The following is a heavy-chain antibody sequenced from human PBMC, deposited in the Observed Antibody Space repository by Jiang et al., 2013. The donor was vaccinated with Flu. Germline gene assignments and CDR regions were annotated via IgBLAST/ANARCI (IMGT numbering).Heavy chain of an antibody. Sequence: SLKISCKGSGYSFTSYWIGWVRQIPGKGLEWMGIIYPGDSDTRYSPSFQGQVTISADKSISTAYLQWSSLKASDTAMYYCARLLRLGELSEEDAFDIWGQGTMVTVSS. J-gene: IGHJ3*02. CDR2: IYPGDSDT. CDR3: ARLLRLGELSEEDAFDI. V-gene: IGHV5-51*01. CDR1: GYSFTSYW. D-gene: IGHD3-16*02.